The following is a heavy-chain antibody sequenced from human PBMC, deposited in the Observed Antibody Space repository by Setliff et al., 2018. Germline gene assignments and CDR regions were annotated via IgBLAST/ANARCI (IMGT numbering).Heavy chain of an antibody. CDR3: ARARIAVAGSDLDY. V-gene: IGHV1-18*04. CDR1: GYTFSTHG. Sequence: SVQVSCKASGYTFSTHGISWVRQAPGRGLEWLAWIGLYSGETNFALNIRDRLTMTTDISTTTVYMELRGLTSDDTAVYYCARARIAVAGSDLDYWGQGTLVTVSS. J-gene: IGHJ4*02. CDR2: IGLYSGET. D-gene: IGHD6-19*01.